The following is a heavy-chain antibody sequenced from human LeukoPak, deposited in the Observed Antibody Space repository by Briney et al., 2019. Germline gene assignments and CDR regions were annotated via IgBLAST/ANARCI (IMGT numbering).Heavy chain of an antibody. CDR3: AKDGQSQRWLQLHYSYYMDV. J-gene: IGHJ6*03. CDR1: GFTFSSYG. Sequence: GGSLRLSCAASGFTFSSYGMSWVRQAPGKGLEWVSGISGSGGSTYYADSVKGRFTISRDNAKNTLYLQMNSLRAEDTAVYYCAKDGQSQRWLQLHYSYYMDVWGKGTTVTVSS. V-gene: IGHV3-23*01. CDR2: ISGSGGST. D-gene: IGHD5-24*01.